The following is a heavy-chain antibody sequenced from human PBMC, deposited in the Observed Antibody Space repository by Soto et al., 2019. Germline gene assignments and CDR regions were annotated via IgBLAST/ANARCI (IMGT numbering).Heavy chain of an antibody. Sequence: PGGSLRLSCAASGFTFDDYAMHWVRQAPGKGLEWVSGISWNSGSIGYADSVKGRFTISRDNAKNSLYLQMNSLRAEDTALYYCAKDTRSSSWLSYFDYWGHGTLVTVSS. CDR2: ISWNSGSI. V-gene: IGHV3-9*01. CDR1: GFTFDDYA. D-gene: IGHD6-13*01. CDR3: AKDTRSSSWLSYFDY. J-gene: IGHJ4*01.